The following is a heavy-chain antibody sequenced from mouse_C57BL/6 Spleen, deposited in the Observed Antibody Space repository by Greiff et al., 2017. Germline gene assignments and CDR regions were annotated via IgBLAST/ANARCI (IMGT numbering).Heavy chain of an antibody. J-gene: IGHJ1*03. V-gene: IGHV3-6*01. D-gene: IGHD2-5*01. CDR1: GYSITSGYY. CDR2: ISYDGSN. Sequence: EESGPGLVKPSQSLSLTCSVTGYSITSGYYWNWIRQFPGNKLEWMGYISYDGSNNYNPSLKNRISITRDTSKNQFFLKLNSVTTEDTATYYCARDYSTHWYFDVWGTGTTVTVSS. CDR3: ARDYSTHWYFDV.